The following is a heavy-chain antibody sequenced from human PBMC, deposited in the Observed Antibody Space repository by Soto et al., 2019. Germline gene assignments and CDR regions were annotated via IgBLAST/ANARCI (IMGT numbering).Heavy chain of an antibody. CDR2: IYHSGST. CDR3: ARDRAAAKNYYGMDV. CDR1: GGSISSSNW. D-gene: IGHD6-13*01. J-gene: IGHJ6*02. Sequence: SETLSLTCAVSGGSISSSNWWSWVRQPPGKGLEWIGEIYHSGSTNYNPSLKSRVTISVDKSKNQFSLKLSSVTAADTAVYYCARDRAAAKNYYGMDVWGQGTTVTVSS. V-gene: IGHV4-4*02.